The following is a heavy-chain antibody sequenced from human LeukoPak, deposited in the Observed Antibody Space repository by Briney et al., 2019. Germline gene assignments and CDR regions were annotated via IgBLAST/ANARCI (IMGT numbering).Heavy chain of an antibody. Sequence: GGSLRLSCAASGFTFSSYGMHWVRQAPGKGLEWVAVIWYDGSNEYYADSVKGRFTISRDNSKNTLYLQMNSLRAEDTAVYYCARDSWGHGAFDIWGQGTMVTVSS. D-gene: IGHD3-16*01. J-gene: IGHJ3*02. CDR1: GFTFSSYG. CDR3: ARDSWGHGAFDI. V-gene: IGHV3-33*01. CDR2: IWYDGSNE.